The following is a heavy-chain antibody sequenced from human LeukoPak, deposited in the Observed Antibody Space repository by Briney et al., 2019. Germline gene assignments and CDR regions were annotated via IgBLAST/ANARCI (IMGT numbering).Heavy chain of an antibody. CDR2: IYYSGST. CDR1: GGSFSGYY. Sequence: SETLSLTCAVYGGSFSGYYWTWIRQSPGKGLEWIGYIYYSGSTSYNPSLESRVTISVDTSKDQFSLKVNSVTAADTATYFCARQTFPSMFIDFWGQGALVTVSS. J-gene: IGHJ4*02. CDR3: ARQTFPSMFIDF. V-gene: IGHV4-59*08. D-gene: IGHD2-21*01.